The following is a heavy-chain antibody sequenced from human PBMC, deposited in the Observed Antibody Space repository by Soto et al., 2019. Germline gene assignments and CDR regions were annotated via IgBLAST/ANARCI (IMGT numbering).Heavy chain of an antibody. CDR3: ATGTGDSSSWYNYFDY. V-gene: IGHV4-4*07. Sequence: PSETLSLTCTVSGGSISSYYWSWIRQPAGKGLEWIGRIYTSGSTNYNPSLKSRVTMSVDTSKNQFSLKLSSVTAADTAVYYCATGTGDSSSWYNYFDYWGQGTLVTVYS. CDR1: GGSISSYY. D-gene: IGHD6-13*01. CDR2: IYTSGST. J-gene: IGHJ4*02.